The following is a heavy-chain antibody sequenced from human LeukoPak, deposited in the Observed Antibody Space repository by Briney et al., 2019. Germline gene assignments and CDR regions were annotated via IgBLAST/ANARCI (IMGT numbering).Heavy chain of an antibody. D-gene: IGHD3-3*01. J-gene: IGHJ4*02. V-gene: IGHV4-34*01. Sequence: GSLRLSCAASGFTFSSYSMNWVRQPPGKGLEWIGEINHSGSTNYNLSLKSRVTISVDTSKNQFSLKLSSVTAADTAVYYCARGRRVTIFGVVIIPYYFDYWGQGTLVTVSS. CDR3: ARGRRVTIFGVVIIPYYFDY. CDR2: INHSGST. CDR1: GFTFSSYS.